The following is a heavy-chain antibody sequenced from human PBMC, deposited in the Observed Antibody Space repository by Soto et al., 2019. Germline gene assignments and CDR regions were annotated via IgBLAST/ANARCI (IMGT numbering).Heavy chain of an antibody. Sequence: QVPLVQSGAEVKKPGSSVKVSCKASGGTFSSYAISWVRQAPGQGLEWMGGIIPISGTANYAQKCQGRVTITADESTSTAYMELSSLRSEDTAVYYCARSQGSSTSLEIYYYYYYGMDVWGQGTTVTVSS. J-gene: IGHJ6*02. CDR3: ARSQGSSTSLEIYYYYYYGMDV. CDR1: GGTFSSYA. D-gene: IGHD2-2*01. V-gene: IGHV1-69*01. CDR2: IIPISGTA.